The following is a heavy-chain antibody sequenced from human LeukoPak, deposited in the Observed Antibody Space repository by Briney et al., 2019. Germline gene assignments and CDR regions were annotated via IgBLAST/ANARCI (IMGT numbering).Heavy chain of an antibody. J-gene: IGHJ4*02. CDR3: ARDQTSSGYYLRDYYFDY. CDR1: GFTFSSYW. CDR2: IKQDGSEK. V-gene: IGHV3-7*01. Sequence: PGGSLRLSCAASGFTFSSYWMSWVRQAPGEGLEWVANIKQDGSEKYYVDSVKGRFTISRDNAKNSLYLQMNSLRAEDTAVYYCARDQTSSGYYLRDYYFDYWGQGTLVTVSS. D-gene: IGHD3-22*01.